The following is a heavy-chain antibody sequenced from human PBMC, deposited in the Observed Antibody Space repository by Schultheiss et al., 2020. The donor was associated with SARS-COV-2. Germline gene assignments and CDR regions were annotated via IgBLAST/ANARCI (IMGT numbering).Heavy chain of an antibody. Sequence: ASVKVSCKASGYNFRGYYMHWVRQAPGQGLEWMGWINPNSGGTNYAQKLQGRVTMTTDTSTSTAYMELRSLRSDDTAVYYCARAPYSSGWYRFDYWGQGTLVTVSS. CDR3: ARAPYSSGWYRFDY. J-gene: IGHJ4*02. D-gene: IGHD6-19*01. CDR2: INPNSGGT. V-gene: IGHV1-2*02. CDR1: GYNFRGYY.